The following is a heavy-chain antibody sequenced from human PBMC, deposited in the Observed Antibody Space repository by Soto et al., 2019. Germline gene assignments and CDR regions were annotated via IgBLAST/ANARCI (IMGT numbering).Heavy chain of an antibody. Sequence: GASVKVSCKASGYTFTGYYIHWVRQAPGQGLEWMGWINPNNGGTNYAQKFQGRVTMTRDTSITTAYMELSSLRSEDTAVYYCAIPLNYGGNSGYFQHWGQGTLVTVSS. D-gene: IGHD4-17*01. CDR2: INPNNGGT. CDR1: GYTFTGYY. J-gene: IGHJ1*01. V-gene: IGHV1-2*02. CDR3: AIPLNYGGNSGYFQH.